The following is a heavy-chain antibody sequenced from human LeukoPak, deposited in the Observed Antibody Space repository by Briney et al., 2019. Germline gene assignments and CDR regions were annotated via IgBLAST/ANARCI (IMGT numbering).Heavy chain of an antibody. CDR1: GFSVSRNY. CDR2: IDSGGST. V-gene: IGHV3-53*04. CDR3: ARIEAPNWFDP. J-gene: IGHJ5*02. Sequence: QPGGSLRLSCAAAGFSVSRNYMSWVRQAPGKGLEWVSVIDSGGSTYHADSVKGRFTISRHNSKNTVYLQMNSLRGEDTAAYYCARIEAPNWFDPWGQGTLVTVSS.